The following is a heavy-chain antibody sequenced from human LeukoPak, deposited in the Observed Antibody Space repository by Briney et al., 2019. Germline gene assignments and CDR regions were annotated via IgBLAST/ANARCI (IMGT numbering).Heavy chain of an antibody. CDR2: LRYDGSNK. Sequence: PGGSLRLSCAASGFTFSSYGMHWVRQAPGKGLEWVAFLRYDGSNKYYADSVKGRFTISRDNSKNTLYLQMNSLRAEDTAVYYCANLWGYDILTGYYLFDYWGQGTLVTVSS. J-gene: IGHJ4*02. D-gene: IGHD3-9*01. CDR3: ANLWGYDILTGYYLFDY. CDR1: GFTFSSYG. V-gene: IGHV3-30*02.